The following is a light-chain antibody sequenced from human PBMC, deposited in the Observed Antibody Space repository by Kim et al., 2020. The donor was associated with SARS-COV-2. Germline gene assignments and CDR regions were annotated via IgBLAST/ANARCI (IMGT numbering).Light chain of an antibody. CDR1: RGIRND. CDR3: LQDSNFPYA. Sequence: AIQMTQSPSSLSTFLGDRVTITCRASRGIRNDLSWYQQRPGQAPKLLISAASTLQSGVPSRFSGSGSGTDFVLTISSLQPEDGATYYCLQDSNFPYAFGQGTKLEI. J-gene: IGKJ2*01. CDR2: AAS. V-gene: IGKV1-6*01.